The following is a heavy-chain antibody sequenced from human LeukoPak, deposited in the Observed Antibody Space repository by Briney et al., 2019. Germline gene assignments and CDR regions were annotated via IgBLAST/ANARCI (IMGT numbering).Heavy chain of an antibody. CDR1: GGSISSYY. Sequence: SETLSLTCTVSGGSISSYYWSWIRQPAGKGLEWIGRVYTSGSTNYNPSLKSRVTMSVDTSKNQFSLKLSSVTAADTAVYYCARDRHDYDSSGYYYVDYWGQGTLVTASS. J-gene: IGHJ4*02. V-gene: IGHV4-4*07. CDR3: ARDRHDYDSSGYYYVDY. D-gene: IGHD3-22*01. CDR2: VYTSGST.